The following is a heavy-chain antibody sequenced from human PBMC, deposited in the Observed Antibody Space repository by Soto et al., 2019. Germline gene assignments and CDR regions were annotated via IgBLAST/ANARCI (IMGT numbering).Heavy chain of an antibody. J-gene: IGHJ5*02. V-gene: IGHV1-18*01. Sequence: QVQLVQSGAEVKKPGASVKVSCKASGYTFTSYGISWVRQAPGQGLEWMGWISAYNGNTNYAQKLQGRVTMTRDTSTGTAYLELRSLRADDTAVYYCARDIGTRRVLVWLPDWFDPWGQGTLVTVSS. CDR3: ARDIGTRRVLVWLPDWFDP. CDR1: GYTFTSYG. CDR2: ISAYNGNT. D-gene: IGHD3-3*01.